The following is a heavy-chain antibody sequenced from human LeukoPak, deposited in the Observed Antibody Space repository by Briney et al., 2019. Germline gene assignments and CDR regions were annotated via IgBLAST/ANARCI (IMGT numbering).Heavy chain of an antibody. V-gene: IGHV3-48*01. CDR1: GFTISSDS. D-gene: IGHD2-21*01. J-gene: IGHJ4*02. CDR2: ISSSSSTI. Sequence: GGSLRLSCAASGFTISSDSMNWVRQAPGKGLEWVSYISSSSSTIYYADSVKGRFTISRDNAKNSLYLQMNSLRAEDTAVYYCARSLIIVSSRESYYFDYWGQGTLVTVSS. CDR3: ARSLIIVSSRESYYFDY.